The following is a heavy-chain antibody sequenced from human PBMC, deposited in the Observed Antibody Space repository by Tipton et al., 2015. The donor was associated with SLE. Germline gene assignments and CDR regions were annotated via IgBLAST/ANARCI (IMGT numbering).Heavy chain of an antibody. CDR3: ARVYYNFGGGSDYYYYMDV. CDR2: IFPDDSNT. D-gene: IGHD3-3*01. Sequence: QLVQSGAEVKKPGESLKISCQGSGYSFTSYWIGWVRQMPGKGLEWMGIIFPDDSNTRYSPSFQGQVTISVDTSMRTAYLQWSSLKASDTAMYYCARVYYNFGGGSDYYYYMDVWGKGTTVTVSS. CDR1: GYSFTSYW. V-gene: IGHV5-51*03. J-gene: IGHJ6*03.